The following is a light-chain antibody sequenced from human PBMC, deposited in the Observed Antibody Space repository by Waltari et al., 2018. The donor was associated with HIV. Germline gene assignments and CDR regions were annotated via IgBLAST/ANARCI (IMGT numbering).Light chain of an antibody. CDR2: KAS. Sequence: DIQMTKSPSTLSASVGNRVTITCRASQSISSWLAWYQQKPGKAPKLLIYKASSLESGVPSRFSGSGSGTEFTLTISSLQPDDFATYYCQQYTSYCSFGQGTKLEIK. J-gene: IGKJ2*03. V-gene: IGKV1-5*03. CDR1: QSISSW. CDR3: QQYTSYCS.